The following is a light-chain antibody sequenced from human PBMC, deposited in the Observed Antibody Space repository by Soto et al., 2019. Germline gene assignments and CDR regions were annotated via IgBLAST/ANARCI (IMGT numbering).Light chain of an antibody. V-gene: IGKV3-15*01. CDR1: QSVSIS. CDR3: QQYEKWPPLT. CDR2: GAS. Sequence: EIVMTQSPGTLSVSPGERVTLSCRASQSVSISLAWYQQKLGQAPRLLIYGASTRATGIPDRFSGSGSGTEFTLTISSLQSEDFAVYYCQQYEKWPPLTFGGGTKVEIK. J-gene: IGKJ4*01.